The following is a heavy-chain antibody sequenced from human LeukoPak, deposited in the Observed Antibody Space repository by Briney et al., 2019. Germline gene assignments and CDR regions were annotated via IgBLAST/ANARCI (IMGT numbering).Heavy chain of an antibody. Sequence: GGSLRLSCAASGFTFSSYWMHWVRQAPGKGLVWVSRINTDGSSTSYADSVKGRFTISRDNAKNTLYLQMNSLRAEDTAVYYCAREERITIFGVVITEDAFDIWGQGTMVTVSS. CDR1: GFTFSSYW. J-gene: IGHJ3*02. V-gene: IGHV3-74*01. CDR3: AREERITIFGVVITEDAFDI. D-gene: IGHD3-3*01. CDR2: INTDGSST.